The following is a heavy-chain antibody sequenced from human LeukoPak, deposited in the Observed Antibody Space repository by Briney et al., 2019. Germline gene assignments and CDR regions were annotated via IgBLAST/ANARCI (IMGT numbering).Heavy chain of an antibody. Sequence: TGGSLRLSCAASGFTFSSYAMSWVRQAPGKGLEWVSAISGSGDSTYYADSVKGRFTISRDNAKNSLYLQMNSLRAEDTAVYYCAREHTPFGSGCTAAYWGQGTLVTVSS. V-gene: IGHV3-23*01. CDR2: ISGSGDST. CDR1: GFTFSSYA. J-gene: IGHJ4*02. CDR3: AREHTPFGSGCTAAY. D-gene: IGHD6-19*01.